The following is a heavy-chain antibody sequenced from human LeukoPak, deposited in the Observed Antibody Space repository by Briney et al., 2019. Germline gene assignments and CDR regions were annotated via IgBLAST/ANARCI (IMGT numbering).Heavy chain of an antibody. CDR3: ATGAYCDH. V-gene: IGHV3-23*01. J-gene: IGHJ4*02. CDR2: ISGSGGST. Sequence: GGSLRLSCAASGFTFSSYGMSWVRQAPGKGLEWVSAISGSGGSTYYADSVKGRFTISRDNSKNTLYLQMNSLRAEGTAIYFCATGAYCDHWGQGTLVTVSS. CDR1: GFTFSSYG.